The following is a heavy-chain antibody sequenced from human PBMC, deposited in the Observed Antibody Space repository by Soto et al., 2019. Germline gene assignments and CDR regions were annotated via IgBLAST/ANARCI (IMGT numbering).Heavy chain of an antibody. J-gene: IGHJ6*03. CDR3: ARGVSGWFGELLTGGQYYMDV. V-gene: IGHV1-8*01. CDR2: MNPNSGNT. D-gene: IGHD3-10*01. CDR1: GYTFTSYD. Sequence: ASVKVSCKASGYTFTSYDINWVRQATGQGLEWMGWMNPNSGNTGYAQKFQGRVTMTRNTSISTAYMELSSLRSEDTAVYYCARGVSGWFGELLTGGQYYMDVWGKGTTVTVSS.